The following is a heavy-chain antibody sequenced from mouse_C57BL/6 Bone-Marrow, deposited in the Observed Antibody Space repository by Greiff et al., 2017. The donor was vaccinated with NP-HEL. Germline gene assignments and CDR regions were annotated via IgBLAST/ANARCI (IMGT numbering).Heavy chain of an antibody. CDR2: IYPRSGNP. J-gene: IGHJ3*01. CDR3: ARWGYNGGFAY. CDR1: GYTFTSYG. V-gene: IGHV1-81*01. Sequence: QVQLQQSGAELARPGASVKLSCKASGYTFTSYGISWVKQRTGQGLEWIGEIYPRSGNPYYNEKFKGKATLTADKSSSTAYMELRSLTSEDSAVYFCARWGYNGGFAYWGQGTLVTVSA. D-gene: IGHD2-14*01.